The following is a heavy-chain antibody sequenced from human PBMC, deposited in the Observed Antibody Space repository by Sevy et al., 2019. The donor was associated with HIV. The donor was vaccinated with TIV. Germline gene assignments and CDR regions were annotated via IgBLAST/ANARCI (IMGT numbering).Heavy chain of an antibody. D-gene: IGHD3-16*01. CDR3: AKGQGYDYIWGNERSEYYFAY. CDR2: ISHDGSYQ. Sequence: GGSLRLSCAASRFTFSTYDIHWVRQAPGKGLEWVAVISHDGSYQYYTDSVKGRFTISRDDSKNKAYLQMNSLRADDSGVYYCAKGQGYDYIWGNERSEYYFAYWGQGTLVTVSS. V-gene: IGHV3-30*18. CDR1: RFTFSTYD. J-gene: IGHJ4*02.